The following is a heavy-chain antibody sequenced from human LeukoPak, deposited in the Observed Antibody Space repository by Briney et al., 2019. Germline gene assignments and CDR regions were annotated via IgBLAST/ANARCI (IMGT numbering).Heavy chain of an antibody. CDR1: GFTFSSYW. Sequence: GGSLRLSCAASGFTFSSYWMYWVRQAPGKGLVWVSRISRDGNSTTYADSVKGRFTISRDNAKNTLYLQMNSLRAEDTAVYYCARGRAGNYYNHNDYWGQGTLVTVSS. J-gene: IGHJ4*01. CDR3: ARGRAGNYYNHNDY. CDR2: ISRDGNST. D-gene: IGHD3-10*01. V-gene: IGHV3-74*03.